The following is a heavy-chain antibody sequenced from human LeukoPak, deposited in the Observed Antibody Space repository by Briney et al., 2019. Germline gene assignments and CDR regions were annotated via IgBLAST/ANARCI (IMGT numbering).Heavy chain of an antibody. Sequence: GGSLRLSCAASGFTFDDYAMHWVRQAPGKGLEWVSGISWNSGSIGYADSVKGRFTISRDNAKNSLYLQMNSLRAEDTALYHCARDVRLSSGYSSGWYGEFWFDPWGQGTLVTVSS. J-gene: IGHJ5*02. D-gene: IGHD6-19*01. CDR2: ISWNSGSI. CDR3: ARDVRLSSGYSSGWYGEFWFDP. V-gene: IGHV3-9*01. CDR1: GFTFDDYA.